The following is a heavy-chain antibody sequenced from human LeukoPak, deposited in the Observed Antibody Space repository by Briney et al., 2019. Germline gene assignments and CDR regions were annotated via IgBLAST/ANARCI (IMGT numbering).Heavy chain of an antibody. Sequence: PGGSLRLSCAASGFTFSSYSMNWVRQAPGKGLEWVSSISSSSSYIYYADSVKGRFTISRDNAKNSLYLQMNSLRADDTAVYYCARGGGFGEPTLYYFDCWGQGTLVTVSS. CDR3: ARGGGFGEPTLYYFDC. D-gene: IGHD3-10*01. V-gene: IGHV3-21*04. CDR2: ISSSSSYI. J-gene: IGHJ4*02. CDR1: GFTFSSYS.